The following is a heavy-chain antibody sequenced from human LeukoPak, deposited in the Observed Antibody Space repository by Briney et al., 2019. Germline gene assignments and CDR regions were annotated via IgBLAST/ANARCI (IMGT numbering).Heavy chain of an antibody. J-gene: IGHJ4*02. CDR1: GFTFSSYG. Sequence: GGSLRLSCAASGFTFSSYGMHWVRQAPGKGLEWVAFIRYDGSNKYYADSVKGRFTISRDNSKNTLYLQMNSLRAVDTAVYYCAKDGVWGSYRYGHYWGQGTLVTVSS. CDR2: IRYDGSNK. V-gene: IGHV3-30*02. D-gene: IGHD3-16*02. CDR3: AKDGVWGSYRYGHY.